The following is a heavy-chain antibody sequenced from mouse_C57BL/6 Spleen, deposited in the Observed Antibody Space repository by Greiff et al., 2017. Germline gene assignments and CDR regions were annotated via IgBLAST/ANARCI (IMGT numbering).Heavy chain of an antibody. Sequence: QVQLQQSGAELMKPGASVQLSCKATGYTFTGYWIEWVKQRPGHGLEWIGEILPGSGSTNYNEKFKGKAPFTADTSSHTAYMQLRSLTTEDSAIYYCARSDYGSSYGGFAYWGQGTLVTVSA. CDR2: ILPGSGST. D-gene: IGHD1-1*01. CDR1: GYTFTGYW. J-gene: IGHJ3*01. CDR3: ARSDYGSSYGGFAY. V-gene: IGHV1-9*01.